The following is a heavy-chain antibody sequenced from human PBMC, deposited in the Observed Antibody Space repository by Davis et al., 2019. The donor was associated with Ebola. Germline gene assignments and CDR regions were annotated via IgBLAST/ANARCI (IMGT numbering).Heavy chain of an antibody. CDR1: GFTFSSYA. V-gene: IGHV3-23*01. Sequence: GESLKISCAASGFTFSSYAMSWVRQAPGKGLEWVSAISGSGGSTYYADSVKGRFTISRDNSKNTLYLQMNSLRAEDTAVYYCARARPGPAIDDWGQGTLVTVSS. CDR3: ARARPGPAIDD. J-gene: IGHJ4*02. CDR2: ISGSGGST.